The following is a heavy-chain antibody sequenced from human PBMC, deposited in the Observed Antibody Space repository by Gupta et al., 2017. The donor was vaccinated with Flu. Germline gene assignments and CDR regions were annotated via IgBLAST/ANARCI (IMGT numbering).Heavy chain of an antibody. CDR1: GFTFTNYA. CDR3: TKGANWAFEI. V-gene: IGHV3-23*01. D-gene: IGHD1-1*01. J-gene: IGHJ3*02. CDR2: VTGGGSNS. Sequence: EVQLLESGGGLAQPGGSLRLSCATSGFTFTNYAMRWVRQAPGKGLEWGSTVTGGGSNSYYADSVKGRFTISGDSSKRTVYLQMNSLRVEDTAVYYCTKGANWAFEIWGQGTMVTVSS.